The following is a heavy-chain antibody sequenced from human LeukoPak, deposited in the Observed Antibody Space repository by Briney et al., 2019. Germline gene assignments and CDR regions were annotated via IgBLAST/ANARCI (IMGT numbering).Heavy chain of an antibody. CDR1: GFTVSTNY. CDR3: ARGGIGYYDSSGYDEYFQH. CDR2: IYSGGST. D-gene: IGHD3-22*01. V-gene: IGHV3-66*01. J-gene: IGHJ1*01. Sequence: GGSLRLSCAAPGFTVSTNYMSWVRQAPGKGLGWVSLIYSGGSTYYADSVKGRFTISRDNSKNTLYLQMNSLRAEDTALYYCARGGIGYYDSSGYDEYFQHWGQGTLVTVSS.